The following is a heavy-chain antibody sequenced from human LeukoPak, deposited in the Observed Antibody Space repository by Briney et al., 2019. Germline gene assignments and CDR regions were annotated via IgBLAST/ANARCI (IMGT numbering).Heavy chain of an antibody. D-gene: IGHD3-9*01. CDR3: ARRGDILTDYAFDY. J-gene: IGHJ4*02. V-gene: IGHV4-39*02. CDR1: GVSINSNSQH. Sequence: AETLCLTCSASGVSINSNSQHWDWIGQAPGKVLEWIGNIYYSGTTSYNPSLKSRVTISVDTSKNHFSLTLSSVTAADTAVYYCARRGDILTDYAFDYWGQGTLVSVSS. CDR2: IYYSGTT.